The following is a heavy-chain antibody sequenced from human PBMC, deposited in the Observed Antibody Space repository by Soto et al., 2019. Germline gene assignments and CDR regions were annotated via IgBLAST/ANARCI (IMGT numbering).Heavy chain of an antibody. D-gene: IGHD3-3*02. CDR2: ISYDGSNK. CDR1: GFTFSSYG. J-gene: IGHJ4*02. CDR3: AKGGGIFGVVRFFDY. Sequence: ALILSFAASGFTFSSYGMHWVRQAPGKGLEWVAVISYDGSNKYYADSVKGRFTISRDNSKNTLYLQMNSLRAEDKAVYYCAKGGGIFGVVRFFDYWGQGPLVTVSS. V-gene: IGHV3-30*18.